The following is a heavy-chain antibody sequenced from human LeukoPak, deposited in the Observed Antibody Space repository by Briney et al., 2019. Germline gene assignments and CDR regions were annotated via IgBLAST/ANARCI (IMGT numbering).Heavy chain of an antibody. J-gene: IGHJ4*02. CDR3: ARDSLLSGTSSDC. CDR2: INQDGGTK. CDR1: GFNFGNYW. V-gene: IGHV3-7*01. Sequence: GGSLRLSCAASGFNFGNYWMSWVRRAPGKGLEWVANINQDGGTKYYADSVRGRFTVSRDNAKDSLFLDMNSLGAEDTAVYYCARDSLLSGTSSDCWGQGTLVTVSS. D-gene: IGHD6-6*01.